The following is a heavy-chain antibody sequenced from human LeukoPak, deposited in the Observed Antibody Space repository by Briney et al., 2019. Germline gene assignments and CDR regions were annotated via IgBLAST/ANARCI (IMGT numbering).Heavy chain of an antibody. Sequence: ASVKVSCKASGYTFTGYYKHWVRQAPGQGLEWMGWINPNSGGTNYAQKFQGRVTMTRDTSISTAYMELSRLRSDDTAVYYCAREGDYGDYGDYWGQGTLVTVSS. CDR3: AREGDYGDYGDY. CDR1: GYTFTGYY. CDR2: INPNSGGT. V-gene: IGHV1-2*02. D-gene: IGHD4-17*01. J-gene: IGHJ4*02.